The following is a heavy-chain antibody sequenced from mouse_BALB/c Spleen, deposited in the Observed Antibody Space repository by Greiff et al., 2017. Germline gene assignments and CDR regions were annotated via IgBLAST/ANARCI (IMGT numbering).Heavy chain of an antibody. D-gene: IGHD2-10*02. CDR3: AREGEYGNYQFAWFAY. CDR2: ISDGGSYT. V-gene: IGHV5-4*02. CDR1: GFTFSDYY. Sequence: EVHLVESGGGLVKPGGSLKLSCAASGFTFSDYYMYWVRQTPEKRLEWVATISDGGSYTYYPDSVKGRFTISRDNAKNNLYLQMSSLKSEDTAMYYCAREGEYGNYQFAWFAYWGQGTLVTVSA. J-gene: IGHJ3*01.